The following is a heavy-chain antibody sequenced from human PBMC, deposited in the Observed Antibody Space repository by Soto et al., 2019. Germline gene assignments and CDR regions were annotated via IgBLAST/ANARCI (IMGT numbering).Heavy chain of an antibody. CDR3: GSTWYGNYFDY. V-gene: IGHV1-18*01. CDR2: ISAYNGNT. CDR1: GYTFTSYG. Sequence: ASVKVSCKASGYTFTSYGISWVRQAPGQGLEWMGWISAYNGNTNYAQKLQGRVTMTTDTSTSTAYMDPVDTATYYCAHRLEGSTWYGNYFDYWGQGTLVTVSS. D-gene: IGHD6-13*01. J-gene: IGHJ4*02.